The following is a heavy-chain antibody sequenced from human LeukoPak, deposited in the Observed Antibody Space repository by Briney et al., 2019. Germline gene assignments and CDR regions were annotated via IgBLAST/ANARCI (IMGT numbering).Heavy chain of an antibody. Sequence: GGSLRLSCAASGFTFSTYWMSWVRQAPGKGLEWVANINQDGSEKYYVDSVKGRFTISRDNAKNSLYLQMNSLRVEDTAVYYCARDRGRNWFGTWGQGTLVTVSS. V-gene: IGHV3-7*05. D-gene: IGHD1-26*01. CDR2: INQDGSEK. CDR1: GFTFSTYW. CDR3: ARDRGRNWFGT. J-gene: IGHJ5*02.